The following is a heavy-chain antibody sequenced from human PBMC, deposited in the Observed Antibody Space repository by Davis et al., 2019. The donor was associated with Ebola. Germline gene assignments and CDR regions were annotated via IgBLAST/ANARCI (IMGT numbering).Heavy chain of an antibody. CDR2: MNTDGLSR. CDR1: GFTFRDYW. CDR3: ARNLWHFDY. D-gene: IGHD3-16*01. J-gene: IGHJ4*02. Sequence: HTGGSLRLSCAVSGFTFRDYWMHWVRQAPGKGLVWVSRMNTDGLSRTYADSVKGRFTISRDNAKNTLYLQMTNLRPEDTAVYYCARNLWHFDYWGQGILVTVSS. V-gene: IGHV3-74*03.